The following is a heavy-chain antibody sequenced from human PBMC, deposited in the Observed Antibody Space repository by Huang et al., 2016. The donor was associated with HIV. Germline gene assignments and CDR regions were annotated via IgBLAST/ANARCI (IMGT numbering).Heavy chain of an antibody. D-gene: IGHD3-3*01. V-gene: IGHV1-8*03. Sequence: QVQLVQSGAEVKKPGASVKVSCEASGYTFTNYDINWVRQATGQGLEWMGWVNPNSGNTGYAQKFQGRVTITRNTSRSTAYMELSSLRSEDSAVYYCARAEAGVAFQHWGQGTLVTVSS. CDR3: ARAEAGVAFQH. CDR1: GYTFTNYD. CDR2: VNPNSGNT. J-gene: IGHJ1*01.